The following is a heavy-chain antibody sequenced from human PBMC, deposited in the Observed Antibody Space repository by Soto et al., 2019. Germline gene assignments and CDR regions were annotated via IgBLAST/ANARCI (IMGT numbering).Heavy chain of an antibody. V-gene: IGHV3-30*18. CDR2: ISYDGSNK. CDR1: GFTSSSFG. Sequence: GGSLRLSCAASGFTSSSFGMHWVRQAPGKGLEWVAVISYDGSNKYYADSVKGRFTISRDDSKNTLYLQMNSLRAEDTAVYYCAKTAGYDYVWGSSGLDPWGQGTLVTVSS. CDR3: AKTAGYDYVWGSSGLDP. D-gene: IGHD3-16*01. J-gene: IGHJ5*02.